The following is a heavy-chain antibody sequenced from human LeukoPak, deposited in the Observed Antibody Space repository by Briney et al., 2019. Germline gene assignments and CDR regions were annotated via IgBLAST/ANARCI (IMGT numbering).Heavy chain of an antibody. CDR3: ARGEEYSGSSPLDY. CDR1: GYTFTSYG. V-gene: IGHV1-18*01. CDR2: ISAYNGNT. Sequence: GASVKVSCKASGYTFTSYGISWVRQAPGQGLEWMGWISAYNGNTNYAQKLQGRVTMTTDTSTSTVYLELRSLRSDDTAVYYCARGEEYSGSSPLDYWGQGTLVTVSS. D-gene: IGHD1-26*01. J-gene: IGHJ4*02.